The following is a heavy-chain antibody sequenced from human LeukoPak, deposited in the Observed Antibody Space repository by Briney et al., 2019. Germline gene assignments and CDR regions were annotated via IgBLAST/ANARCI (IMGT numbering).Heavy chain of an antibody. J-gene: IGHJ4*02. V-gene: IGHV3-64D*06. Sequence: PGGSLRLSCSASGFTFSRYAMHWVGQAPGKGLEYVSAISSNGGSTYYADSVKGRFTISRDNSKNKLYLQMSSLRAEDTAVYYCVKDGGYHSSGSSYYFDYWGQGTLVTVSS. CDR1: GFTFSRYA. D-gene: IGHD3-10*01. CDR3: VKDGGYHSSGSSYYFDY. CDR2: ISSNGGST.